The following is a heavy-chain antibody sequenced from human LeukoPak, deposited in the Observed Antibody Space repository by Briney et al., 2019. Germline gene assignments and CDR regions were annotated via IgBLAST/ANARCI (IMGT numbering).Heavy chain of an antibody. Sequence: ASVKVSCKASGYTFTGYYMHWVRQAPGQGLEWMGWINPNSGGTNYAQKFQGRVTMTRDTSISTAYMELRSPRSDDTAVYYCARDHGSGQLFDYWGQGTLVTVSS. CDR3: ARDHGSGQLFDY. CDR1: GYTFTGYY. D-gene: IGHD6-19*01. V-gene: IGHV1-2*02. J-gene: IGHJ4*02. CDR2: INPNSGGT.